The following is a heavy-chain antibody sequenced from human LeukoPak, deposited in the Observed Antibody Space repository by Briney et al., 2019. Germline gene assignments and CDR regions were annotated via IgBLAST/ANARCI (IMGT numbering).Heavy chain of an antibody. V-gene: IGHV3-7*03. D-gene: IGHD3-3*01. Sequence: PGGSLRLSCAASGFTFNDAWMNWVRQAPGKGLEWVASINHNGNVNYYVDSVKGRFTISRDNAKNSLYLQMSNLRAEDTAVYFCARDGTIFGVVMDYWGQGTLVTVSS. CDR2: INHNGNVN. CDR3: ARDGTIFGVVMDY. CDR1: GFTFNDAW. J-gene: IGHJ4*02.